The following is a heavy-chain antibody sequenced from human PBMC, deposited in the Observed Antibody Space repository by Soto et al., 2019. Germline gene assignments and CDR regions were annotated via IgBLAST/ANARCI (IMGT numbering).Heavy chain of an antibody. CDR1: GFTFSSYC. J-gene: IGHJ3*02. V-gene: IGHV3-30*18. Sequence: QVQLVESGGGVVQPGRSLRLSCAASGFTFSSYCMHWVRQAPGKGLEWVAVISYDGSNKYYADSVKGRFTISRDNSKNTLYLQMNSLRAEDTAVYYCAKDQDSSSWYDAFDIWGQGTMVTVSS. CDR3: AKDQDSSSWYDAFDI. D-gene: IGHD6-13*01. CDR2: ISYDGSNK.